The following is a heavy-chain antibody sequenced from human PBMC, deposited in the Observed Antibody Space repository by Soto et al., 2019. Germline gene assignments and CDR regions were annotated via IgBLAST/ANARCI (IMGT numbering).Heavy chain of an antibody. D-gene: IGHD6-6*01. V-gene: IGHV1-8*01. J-gene: IGHJ5*02. CDR3: ARGTRKASIAARPNWFDP. CDR2: MNPNSGNT. Sequence: ASVKVSCKAFGYTFTSYDINWVRQATGQGLEWMGWMNPNSGNTGYAQKFQGRVTMTRNTSISTAYMELTSLRSEDTAVYYCARGTRKASIAARPNWFDPWGQGTLVTGSS. CDR1: GYTFTSYD.